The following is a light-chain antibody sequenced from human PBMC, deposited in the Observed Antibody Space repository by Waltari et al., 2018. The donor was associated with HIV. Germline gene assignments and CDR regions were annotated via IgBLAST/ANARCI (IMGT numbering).Light chain of an antibody. CDR2: RNN. CDR3: AASDVSLSGWL. CDR1: SSNIGSNS. Sequence: QSELTQPPSVSGTPGQRVTIPCSGSSSNIGSNSVYWYQQLPGTAPKLLISRNNQRPSGVPDRFSGSKSGTSASLAISGLRAEDEADYFCAASDVSLSGWLFGGGTKLTVL. J-gene: IGLJ3*02. V-gene: IGLV1-47*01.